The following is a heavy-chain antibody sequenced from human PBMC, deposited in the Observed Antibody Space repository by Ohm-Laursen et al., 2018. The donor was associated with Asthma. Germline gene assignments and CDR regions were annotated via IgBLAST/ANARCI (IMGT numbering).Heavy chain of an antibody. J-gene: IGHJ6*02. CDR2: INPNSGGT. V-gene: IGHV1-2*06. CDR1: GYTFTGYY. CDR3: AREPTWTYAYYYYGMDV. Sequence: EASVKASCKASGYTFTGYYMHWVRQAPGQGLEWMGRINPNSGGTNYAQKFQGRVTMTRDTSISTAYMELSRLRSDDTAVYYCAREPTWTYAYYYYGMDVWGQGTTVTVSS. D-gene: IGHD3/OR15-3a*01.